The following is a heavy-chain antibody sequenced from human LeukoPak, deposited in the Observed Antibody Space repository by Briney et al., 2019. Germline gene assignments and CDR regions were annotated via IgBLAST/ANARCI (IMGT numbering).Heavy chain of an antibody. CDR1: GFTFSRYA. D-gene: IGHD4-17*01. Sequence: GGSLRLSCAASGFTFSRYAMTWVRQAPGKGLEWFSSISASGGNTYYADSVKGRFTISRDNSKNTLYLQMNSLRAEDTAIYYCARGGDYGVKIDYWGQGTLVTVSS. V-gene: IGHV3-23*01. J-gene: IGHJ4*02. CDR2: ISASGGNT. CDR3: ARGGDYGVKIDY.